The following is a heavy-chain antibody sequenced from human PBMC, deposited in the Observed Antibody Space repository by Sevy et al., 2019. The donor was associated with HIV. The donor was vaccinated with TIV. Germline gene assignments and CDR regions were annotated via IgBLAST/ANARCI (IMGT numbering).Heavy chain of an antibody. J-gene: IGHJ6*02. V-gene: IGHV1-18*01. CDR1: GYTFTSYG. CDR3: ARYSSGWYIPLYYYYYGMDV. CDR2: ISAYNGNT. D-gene: IGHD6-19*01. Sequence: ASVKVSCKASGYTFTSYGISWVRQAPGQGLEWMGWISAYNGNTNYAQKLQGRVTMTTDTSTSTAYMELRSLRSDDTAVYYCARYSSGWYIPLYYYYYGMDVRGQGTTVTVSS.